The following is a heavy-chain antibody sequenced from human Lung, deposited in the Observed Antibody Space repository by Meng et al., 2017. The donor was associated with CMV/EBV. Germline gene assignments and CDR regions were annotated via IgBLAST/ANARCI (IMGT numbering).Heavy chain of an antibody. D-gene: IGHD3-10*01. CDR1: EFTFSSYR. J-gene: IGHJ6*02. CDR2: ISSTSAYI. V-gene: IGHV3-21*01. Sequence: LSLTCAAFEFTFSSYRMNWVRQAPGKGLEWVSFISSTSAYIDYADSVKGRFTISRDKARNSLFLQMNSLRAEDTAVYYCARDIRGSDYYYGMDVWGQGTTVTVSS. CDR3: ARDIRGSDYYYGMDV.